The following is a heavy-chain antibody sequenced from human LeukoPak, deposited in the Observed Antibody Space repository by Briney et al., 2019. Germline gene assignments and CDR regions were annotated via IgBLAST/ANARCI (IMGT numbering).Heavy chain of an antibody. J-gene: IGHJ4*02. V-gene: IGHV4-34*01. CDR1: GGSFSGYY. D-gene: IGHD3-22*01. Sequence: KPSETLSLTCAVYGGSFSGYYWSWIRQPPGKGLEWIGELNHSGSTNYNPSLKSRVTISVDTSKNQFSLKLSSVTAADTAVYYCARAYYYDSSGYYRSSWTPYYFDYWGQGTLVTVSS. CDR3: ARAYYYDSSGYYRSSWTPYYFDY. CDR2: LNHSGST.